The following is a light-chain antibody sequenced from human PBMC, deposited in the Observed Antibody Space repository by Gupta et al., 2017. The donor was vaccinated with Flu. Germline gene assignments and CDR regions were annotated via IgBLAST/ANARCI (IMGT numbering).Light chain of an antibody. Sequence: SSLSASVGDRVTITCQASQDISNYLNWYQQKPGKAPKLLIYDASNLETGVPSRFSGSGSGTDXTFTISXLQPEDIATYYCQQYDNLPSLTFGXGTKVEIK. J-gene: IGKJ4*01. CDR3: QQYDNLPSLT. V-gene: IGKV1-33*01. CDR1: QDISNY. CDR2: DAS.